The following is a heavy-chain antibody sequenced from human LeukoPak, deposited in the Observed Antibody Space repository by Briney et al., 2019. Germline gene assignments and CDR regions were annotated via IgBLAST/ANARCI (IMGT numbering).Heavy chain of an antibody. CDR2: ISYDGSNK. D-gene: IGHD3-10*01. V-gene: IGHV3-30-3*01. Sequence: GGSLRLSCAASGFTFSSYAMHRVRQAPGKGLEWVAVISYDGSNKYYADSVKGRFTISRDNSKNTLYLQMNSLRAEDTAVYYCARPTAWFGELFAFDIWGQGTMVTVSS. CDR1: GFTFSSYA. J-gene: IGHJ3*02. CDR3: ARPTAWFGELFAFDI.